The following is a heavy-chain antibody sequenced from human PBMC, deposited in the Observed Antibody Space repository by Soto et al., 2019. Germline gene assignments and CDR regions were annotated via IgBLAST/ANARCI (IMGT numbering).Heavy chain of an antibody. V-gene: IGHV3-30*03. CDR3: ATKVRVTNYLYYGMDV. CDR2: IAFDGSQE. D-gene: IGHD2-21*02. CDR1: GFSFNTSG. Sequence: PGGSLRLSCAASGFSFNTSGMHWVRQAPGKGLEWVAVIAFDGSQEFYGDSVRGRFTISGDNSKNTLFLQMKSLTPEDTAVYYCATKVRVTNYLYYGMDVWGQGTTVTVSS. J-gene: IGHJ6*02.